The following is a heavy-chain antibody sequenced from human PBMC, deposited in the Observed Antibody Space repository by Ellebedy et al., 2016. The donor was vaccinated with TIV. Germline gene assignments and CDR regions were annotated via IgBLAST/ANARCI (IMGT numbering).Heavy chain of an antibody. CDR1: GFTFSSYG. V-gene: IGHV3-30*03. J-gene: IGHJ4*02. CDR2: ISYDGSNK. CDR3: ARPLFYSSSWYIPLGY. Sequence: GESLKISCAASGFTFSSYGMHWVRQAPGKGLEWVAVISYDGSNKYYADSVKGRFTISRDNSKNTLNLQMNSLRAEDTAVYYCARPLFYSSSWYIPLGYWGQGTLVTVSS. D-gene: IGHD6-13*01.